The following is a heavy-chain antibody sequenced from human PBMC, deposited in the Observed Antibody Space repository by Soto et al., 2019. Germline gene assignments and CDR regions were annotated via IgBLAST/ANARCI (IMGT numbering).Heavy chain of an antibody. Sequence: QVQLQQSGPGLVKPSQTLSLTCAISGDSVSSNSAAWNWIRQSPSRGLEWLGRTYYRSKWYNDYAVSVKSRITINPDTSKNQFSLQLNSVTPEDTAVYYCARQPVIMITFGGVIVDWYFDLWGCGTLVTVSS. J-gene: IGHJ2*01. CDR1: GDSVSSNSAA. CDR2: TYYRSKWYN. V-gene: IGHV6-1*01. CDR3: ARQPVIMITFGGVIVDWYFDL. D-gene: IGHD3-16*02.